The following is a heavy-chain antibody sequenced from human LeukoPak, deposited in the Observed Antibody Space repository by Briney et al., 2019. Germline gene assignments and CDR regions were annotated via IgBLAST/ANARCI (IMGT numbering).Heavy chain of an antibody. D-gene: IGHD3-10*01. CDR3: ARASLWFAFDP. CDR1: EFTFSSYW. V-gene: IGHV3-7*01. CDR2: IKQDGSEK. Sequence: PGGSLRLSCAASEFTFSSYWMSWVRQAPGKGLEMVANIKQDGSEKYYVDSVKGRFTISRDNAKNSLYLQMNSLRAEDTAVYYCARASLWFAFDPWGQGTLVTVSS. J-gene: IGHJ5*02.